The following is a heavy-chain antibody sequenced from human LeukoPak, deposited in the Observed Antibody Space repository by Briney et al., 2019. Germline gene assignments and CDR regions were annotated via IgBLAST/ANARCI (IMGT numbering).Heavy chain of an antibody. Sequence: GASVKVSCKASGYTFTSYGISWVRQAPGQGLEWMGGISAYNGNTNYAQKLQGRVTMTTDTSTSTAYMELRSLRSDDTAVYYCARVRRIVVVTAIHLFDYWGQGTLVTVSS. CDR3: ARVRRIVVVTAIHLFDY. J-gene: IGHJ4*02. D-gene: IGHD2-21*02. V-gene: IGHV1-18*04. CDR2: ISAYNGNT. CDR1: GYTFTSYG.